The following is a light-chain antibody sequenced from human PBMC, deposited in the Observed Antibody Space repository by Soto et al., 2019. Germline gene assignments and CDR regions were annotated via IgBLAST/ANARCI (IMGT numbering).Light chain of an antibody. V-gene: IGKV2-28*01. J-gene: IGKJ2*01. Sequence: DIVMTQSPPSLPVTPGEAAXISCRSSQSLLYSNGYNYLNWYLQKPGQSPHLLIYLGSNRASGVPDRFSGSGSGTDFTLKISRVEAEDVGVYYCMQALQTPYTFGQGTKLEIK. CDR2: LGS. CDR1: QSLLYSNGYNY. CDR3: MQALQTPYT.